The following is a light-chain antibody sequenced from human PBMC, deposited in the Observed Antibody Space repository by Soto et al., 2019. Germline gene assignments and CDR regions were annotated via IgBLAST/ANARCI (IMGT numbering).Light chain of an antibody. J-gene: IGKJ1*01. CDR3: QQYNKWPPWT. Sequence: ERVMTQSAATLTVSPGERAILSCRASQSVSSNLAWYQQKPGQAPRLLIYGASNRATGIPARFSGSGSGTEFTLTISSLQSEDFAVYYCQQYNKWPPWTFGQGTKVDIK. CDR2: GAS. CDR1: QSVSSN. V-gene: IGKV3-15*01.